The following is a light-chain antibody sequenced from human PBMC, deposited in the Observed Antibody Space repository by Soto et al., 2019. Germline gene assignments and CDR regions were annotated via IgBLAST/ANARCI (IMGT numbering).Light chain of an antibody. CDR1: SSDVGGYNY. Sequence: QSALTQSASVSGSPGQAITISCTGTSSDVGGYNYVSWYQQHPGKAPKLLIYDVDNRPSGVSNRFSGSKSGNTASLTISGLQAEDEADYYYSSYTSSGTVVFGGGTKLTVL. V-gene: IGLV2-14*01. J-gene: IGLJ2*01. CDR3: SSYTSSGTVV. CDR2: DVD.